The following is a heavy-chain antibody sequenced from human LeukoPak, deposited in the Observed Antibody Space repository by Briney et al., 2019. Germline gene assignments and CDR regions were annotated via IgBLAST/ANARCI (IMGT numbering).Heavy chain of an antibody. V-gene: IGHV3-66*01. Sequence: GGSLRLSCAASGFTVSNNYMSWVRQAPGKGLEWVSVIYSVGSTYYADSVKGRFIVSRDNSKNTLHLQMNNLRAEDTAVYYCAGSLAYCGGDCPLGDYWGQGTLVTVSS. J-gene: IGHJ4*02. CDR2: IYSVGST. D-gene: IGHD2-21*02. CDR1: GFTVSNNY. CDR3: AGSLAYCGGDCPLGDY.